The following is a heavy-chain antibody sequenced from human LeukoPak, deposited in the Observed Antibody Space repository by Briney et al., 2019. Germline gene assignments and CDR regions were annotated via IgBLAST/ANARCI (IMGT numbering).Heavy chain of an antibody. CDR2: ISAYNGNT. Sequence: ASVKVSCKASGYTFTSYGFSWVRQAPGQGLEWMGWISAYNGNTNYAQKLQGRVTMTTDTSTSTAYMELRSLRSDDTAVYYCARVQYMTMVTHASVYGMDVWGQGTTVTVSS. CDR1: GYTFTSYG. CDR3: ARVQYMTMVTHASVYGMDV. V-gene: IGHV1-18*01. D-gene: IGHD4/OR15-4a*01. J-gene: IGHJ6*02.